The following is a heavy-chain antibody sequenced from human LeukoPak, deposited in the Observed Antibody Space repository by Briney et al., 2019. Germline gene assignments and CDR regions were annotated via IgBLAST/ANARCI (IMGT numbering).Heavy chain of an antibody. J-gene: IGHJ3*02. D-gene: IGHD6-19*01. V-gene: IGHV7-4-1*02. CDR1: GYTFTSYA. Sequence: GASVKVSCKASGYTFTSYAMNWVRQAPGQGLEWMGWINTNTGNPTYAQGFTGRFVFSLDTSVSTAYLQISSLKAEDTAAYYCARWAGRGPGVAFDIWGQGTMVTVSS. CDR2: INTNTGNP. CDR3: ARWAGRGPGVAFDI.